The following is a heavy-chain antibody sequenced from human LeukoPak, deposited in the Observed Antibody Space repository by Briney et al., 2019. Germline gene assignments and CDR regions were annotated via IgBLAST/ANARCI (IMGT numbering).Heavy chain of an antibody. J-gene: IGHJ4*02. CDR2: IWYDGSNK. V-gene: IGHV3-33*06. D-gene: IGHD6-13*01. CDR1: GFTFSSYG. CDR3: AKEQYELYSSSWDTTYYFDY. Sequence: GRSLRLSCAASGFTFSSYGMHWVRQAPGKGLEWVAVIWYDGSNKYYADSVKGRFTISRDNSKNTLYLQMNSLRAEDTAVYYCAKEQYELYSSSWDTTYYFDYWGQGTLVTVSS.